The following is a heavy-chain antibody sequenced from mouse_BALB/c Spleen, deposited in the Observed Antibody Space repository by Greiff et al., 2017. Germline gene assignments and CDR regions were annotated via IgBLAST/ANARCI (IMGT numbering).Heavy chain of an antibody. CDR2: IDPENGDT. CDR1: GFNIKDYY. J-gene: IGHJ3*01. V-gene: IGHV14-4*02. Sequence: EVQLQQSGAELVRSGASVKLSCTASGFNIKDYYMHWVKQRPEQGLEWIGWIDPENGDTEYAPKFQGKATMTADTSSNTAYLQLSSLTSEDTAVYYCNAIYGDDGCAYWGEESLVTVSA. D-gene: IGHD2-2*01. CDR3: NAIYGDDGCAY.